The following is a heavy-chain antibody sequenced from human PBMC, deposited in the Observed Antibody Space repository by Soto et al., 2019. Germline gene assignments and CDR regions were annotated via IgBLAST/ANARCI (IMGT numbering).Heavy chain of an antibody. J-gene: IGHJ4*02. V-gene: IGHV5-51*03. D-gene: IGHD3-3*01. CDR2: IYPSDSDT. Sequence: PGESLNISCKGSGYNFAGYWIAWVRQMPGKGLELMGIIYPSDSDTRYRPSFQGQVTISADKSISSAYLQWSSLRASDTAMYYCARGGVSTSTFDYWGQGTPVTVSS. CDR3: ARGGVSTSTFDY. CDR1: GYNFAGYW.